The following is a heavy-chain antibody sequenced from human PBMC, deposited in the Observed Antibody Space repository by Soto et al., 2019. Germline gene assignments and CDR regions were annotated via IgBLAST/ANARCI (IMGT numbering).Heavy chain of an antibody. D-gene: IGHD2-2*01. CDR3: AKDPPHSSDCSSTSCYAKEGESHNWFDP. J-gene: IGHJ5*02. CDR1: GFTFSSYG. Sequence: QVQLVESGGGVVQPGRSLRLSCAASGFTFSSYGMHWVRQAPGKGLEWVAVISYDGSNKYYADSVKGRFTISRDNSKNTLYLQMNSLRAEDTAVYYCAKDPPHSSDCSSTSCYAKEGESHNWFDPWGQGTLVTVSS. CDR2: ISYDGSNK. V-gene: IGHV3-30*18.